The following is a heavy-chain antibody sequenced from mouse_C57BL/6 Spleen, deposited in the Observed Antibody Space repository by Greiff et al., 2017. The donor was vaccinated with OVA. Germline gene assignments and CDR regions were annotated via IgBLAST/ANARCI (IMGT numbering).Heavy chain of an antibody. CDR3: ARLRLRRDYYAMDY. Sequence: EVMLVESGPELVKPGASVKIPCKASGYTFTDSNMDWVKQSHGKSLEWIGDINPNNGGTIYNQKFKGKATLTVDKSSSTAYMELRSLTSEDTAVYYCARLRLRRDYYAMDYWGQGTSVTVSS. D-gene: IGHD2-4*01. J-gene: IGHJ4*01. CDR1: GYTFTDSN. V-gene: IGHV1-18*01. CDR2: INPNNGGT.